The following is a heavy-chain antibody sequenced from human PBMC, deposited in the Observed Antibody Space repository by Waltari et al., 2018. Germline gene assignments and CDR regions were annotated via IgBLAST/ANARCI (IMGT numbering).Heavy chain of an antibody. J-gene: IGHJ4*01. V-gene: IGHV4-39*01. CDR3: ATKRESSASGFDY. CDR2: ISYSGST. CDR1: GRSISRPSYY. D-gene: IGHD6-19*01. Sequence: QLQLQESGPGLVKPSETLSFTCTVSGRSISRPSYYWGWTRAPPGKGLEWIGSISYSGSTYYNPSLKSRVTISVDTSKNQFSLKLSSVTAADTAVYYCATKRESSASGFDYWGQEPWSPSPQ.